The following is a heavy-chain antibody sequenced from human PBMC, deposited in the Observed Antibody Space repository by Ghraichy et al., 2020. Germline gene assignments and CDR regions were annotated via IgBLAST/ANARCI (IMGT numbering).Heavy chain of an antibody. CDR3: ARQGVGYTDHPHAFDI. D-gene: IGHD3-16*02. J-gene: IGHJ3*02. CDR1: GGSISSSSYY. V-gene: IGHV4-39*01. Sequence: SETLSLTCTVSGGSISSSSYYWGWIRQPPGKGLEWIGSIYYSGSTYYNPSLKSRVTISVDTSKNQFSLKLSSVTAADTAVYYCARQGVGYTDHPHAFDIWGQGTMVTVSS. CDR2: IYYSGST.